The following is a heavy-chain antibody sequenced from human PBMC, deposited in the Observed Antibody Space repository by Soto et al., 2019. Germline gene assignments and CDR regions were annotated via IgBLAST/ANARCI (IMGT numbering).Heavy chain of an antibody. V-gene: IGHV4-4*02. CDR2: IYRSGIT. J-gene: IGHJ4*02. CDR3: ARVRDCNSNICNIEFNY. D-gene: IGHD2-2*01. Sequence: QVQLQESGPGLVKPSGTLSLTCAVSGGSIRSSNWWSWVRQPPGKGLEWIGEIYRSGITHYNPSLKSRVTISVDKSKNQLPLKLSSVSAADTALYYCARVRDCNSNICNIEFNYWGQGTLVSVSS. CDR1: GGSIRSSNW.